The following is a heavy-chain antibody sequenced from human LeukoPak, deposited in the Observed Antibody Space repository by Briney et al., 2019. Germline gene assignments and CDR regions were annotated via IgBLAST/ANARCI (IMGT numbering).Heavy chain of an antibody. V-gene: IGHV1-2*02. CDR1: GYTFTGYY. D-gene: IGHD2-2*01. J-gene: IGHJ5*02. CDR3: ARDRPGVPAAMPVDP. CDR2: INPNSGGT. Sequence: ASVKVSCKASGYTFTGYYMHWVRQAPGQGLEWMGWINPNSGGTNYAQKFQGRVTMTRDTSISTAYMELGRLRSDDTAVYYCARDRPGVPAAMPVDPWGQGTLVTVSS.